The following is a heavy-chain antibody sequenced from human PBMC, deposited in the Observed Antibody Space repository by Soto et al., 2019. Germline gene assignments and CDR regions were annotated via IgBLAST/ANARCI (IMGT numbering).Heavy chain of an antibody. CDR3: ASGGYGYPYYYYGMDV. Sequence: QVQLVQSGAEVKKPGSSVKVSCKATGGTFSSYAISWARQAPGQGLEWMGGIIPIFGTANYAQKFQGRVTITADESTSTAYMELSSLRSEDTAVYYCASGGYGYPYYYYGMDVWGQGTTVTVSS. V-gene: IGHV1-69*01. CDR2: IIPIFGTA. D-gene: IGHD5-18*01. J-gene: IGHJ6*02. CDR1: GGTFSSYA.